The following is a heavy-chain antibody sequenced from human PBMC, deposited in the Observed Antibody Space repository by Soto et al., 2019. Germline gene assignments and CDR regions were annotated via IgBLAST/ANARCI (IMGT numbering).Heavy chain of an antibody. V-gene: IGHV1-69*01. CDR1: GGSFGNSA. CDR2: FIPVYRTL. Sequence: QVLLVQSGAEVKKPGSSVKISCKASGGSFGNSAITWVRQTPGKGLGWLGGFIPVYRTLNYAQKFQGRVTITADESTGTAYMTLNSLASNDTAVYYCATGVIWIGYFTVDSWGQGTRVTVSS. J-gene: IGHJ4*02. CDR3: ATGVIWIGYFTVDS. D-gene: IGHD3-3*01.